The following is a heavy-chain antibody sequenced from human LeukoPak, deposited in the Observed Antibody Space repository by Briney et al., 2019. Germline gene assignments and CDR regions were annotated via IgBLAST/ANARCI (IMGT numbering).Heavy chain of an antibody. CDR2: ISYDGSNK. CDR1: GFTFSSYA. V-gene: IGHV3-30*04. CDR3: AKPGRKAVGGRYYYYYMDV. J-gene: IGHJ6*03. Sequence: GGSLRLSCAASGFTFSSYAMHWVRQAPGKGLEWVAVISYDGSNKYYADSVKGRFTISRDNSKNTLYLQMNSLRVEDTAVYYCAKPGRKAVGGRYYYYYMDVWGKGTTVTVSS. D-gene: IGHD6-19*01.